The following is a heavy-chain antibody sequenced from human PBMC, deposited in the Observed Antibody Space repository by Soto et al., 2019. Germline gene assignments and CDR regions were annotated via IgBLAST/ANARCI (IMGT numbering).Heavy chain of an antibody. CDR2: MNPNSGNT. J-gene: IGHJ6*03. D-gene: IGHD6-13*01. V-gene: IGHV1-8*01. CDR3: ARGFSSWYNYYYYYMDV. CDR1: GYTFTSYA. Sequence: GASVKVSCKASGYTFTSYAINWVRQATGQGLEWMGWMNPNSGNTGYAQKFQGRVTMTRNTSMSTAYMELSSLRSEDTAVYYCARGFSSWYNYYYYYMDVWGKGTTVTVSS.